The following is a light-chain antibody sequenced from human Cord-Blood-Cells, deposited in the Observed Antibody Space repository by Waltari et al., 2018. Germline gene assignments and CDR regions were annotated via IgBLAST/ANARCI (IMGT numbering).Light chain of an antibody. CDR2: DVS. J-gene: IGLJ3*02. CDR3: CSYAGSYTWV. CDR1: SSDVGGYNY. V-gene: IGLV2-11*01. Sequence: QSALTQPRSVSGSPGQSVPISCTGTSSDVGGYNYVSWYQQHPGKAPKLLIYDVSKRRAGVPDRFSGSKSGNTASLTISGLQAGDEADYYCCSYAGSYTWVLGGGTKLTFL.